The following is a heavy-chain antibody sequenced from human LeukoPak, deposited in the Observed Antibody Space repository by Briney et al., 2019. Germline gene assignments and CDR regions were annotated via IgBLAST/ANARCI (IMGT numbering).Heavy chain of an antibody. CDR3: ARRGRIAVAGPRGYYYYGMDV. J-gene: IGHJ6*02. CDR1: GFTVSTYC. V-gene: IGHV3-74*01. Sequence: GGSLRLSCAASGFTVSTYCMHWVRQAPGTGLVWVSRINSDGSSTTYADSVKGRFTISRDNAKNTLSLQMNSLRAEDTAVYYCARRGRIAVAGPRGYYYYGMDVWGRETTVTVSS. D-gene: IGHD6-19*01. CDR2: INSDGSST.